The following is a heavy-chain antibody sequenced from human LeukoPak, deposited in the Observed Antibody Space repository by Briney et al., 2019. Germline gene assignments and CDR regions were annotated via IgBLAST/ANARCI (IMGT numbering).Heavy chain of an antibody. CDR1: GGSISSGSYY. J-gene: IGHJ4*02. Sequence: PSETLSLTCTVSGGSISSGSYYWSWIRQPAGKGLEWIGRIYTSGSTNYNPSLKSRVTISVDTSKNQFSLKLSSVTAADTAVYYCARGPSTFDYRGQGTLVTVSS. V-gene: IGHV4-61*02. D-gene: IGHD2-2*01. CDR3: ARGPSTFDY. CDR2: IYTSGST.